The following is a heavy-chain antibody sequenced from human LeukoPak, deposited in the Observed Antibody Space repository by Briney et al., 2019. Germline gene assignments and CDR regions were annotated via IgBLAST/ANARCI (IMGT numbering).Heavy chain of an antibody. CDR2: MNPNSGNT. J-gene: IGHJ4*02. D-gene: IGHD7-27*01. Sequence: GASVNVSCKASGYTFTSYDINWVRQATGQGLEWMGWMNPNSGNTGYAQKFQGRVTMTRDTSIGTAYLELSSLKSEDTAVYYCARTPPNWGADYWGQGTLVTVSS. V-gene: IGHV1-8*01. CDR1: GYTFTSYD. CDR3: ARTPPNWGADY.